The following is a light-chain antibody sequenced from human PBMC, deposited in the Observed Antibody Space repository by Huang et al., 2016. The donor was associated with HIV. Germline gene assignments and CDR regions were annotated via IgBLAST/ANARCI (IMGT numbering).Light chain of an antibody. CDR2: SAS. J-gene: IGKJ1*01. CDR1: QSVSSN. V-gene: IGKV3-15*01. CDR3: QQYNSWPGT. Sequence: EIVMTQSPATLSVSPGESATLSCRASQSVSSNLGWYQQKPGQAPRVLIYSASTRATGIPARFSGSRSGKEFTRTISSLQSEDFAVYHCQQYNSWPGTFGQGTKVEIK.